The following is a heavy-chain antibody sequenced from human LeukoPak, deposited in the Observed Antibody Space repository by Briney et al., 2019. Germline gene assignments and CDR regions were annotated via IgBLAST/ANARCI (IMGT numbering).Heavy chain of an antibody. Sequence: GGSLRLSCAISGFIFNTNGMNWVRQSPGKGLEWLATIAGGDESTYYADSVKGRFAISRDNSKNTLYLQMNSLRVEDTAVYYCAKRIRDGYNTPFDSWGPGTLVTVSS. V-gene: IGHV3-23*01. CDR1: GFIFNTNG. D-gene: IGHD5-24*01. J-gene: IGHJ4*02. CDR3: AKRIRDGYNTPFDS. CDR2: IAGGDEST.